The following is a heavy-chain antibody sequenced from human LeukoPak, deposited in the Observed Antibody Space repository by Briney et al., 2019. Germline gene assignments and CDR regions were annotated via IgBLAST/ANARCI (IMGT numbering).Heavy chain of an antibody. CDR2: TYYRSRWYN. CDR1: GDSVSSDSAA. J-gene: IGHJ5*02. V-gene: IGHV6-1*01. Sequence: SQTLSLTCAISGDSVSSDSAAWNWIRQSPSRGLEWLGRTYYRSRWYNDYAVSVQSRITINPDTSKNQFSLQLNSVTPEDTALYYCARALRRGNWFDPWGQGTLVTVSS. CDR3: ARALRRGNWFDP.